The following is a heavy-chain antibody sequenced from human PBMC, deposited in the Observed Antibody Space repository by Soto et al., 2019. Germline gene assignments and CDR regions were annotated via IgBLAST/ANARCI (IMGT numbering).Heavy chain of an antibody. J-gene: IGHJ5*02. V-gene: IGHV1-69*13. CDR3: ARGKGIAAAGTEYNWFDP. Sequence: GASVKVSCKASGGTFSSYAISWVRQAPGQGLEWMGGIIPIFGTANYAQKFQGRVTITADESTSTAYMELSSLRSEDTAVYYCARGKGIAAAGTEYNWFDPWGQGTLVTVS. CDR1: GGTFSSYA. CDR2: IIPIFGTA. D-gene: IGHD6-13*01.